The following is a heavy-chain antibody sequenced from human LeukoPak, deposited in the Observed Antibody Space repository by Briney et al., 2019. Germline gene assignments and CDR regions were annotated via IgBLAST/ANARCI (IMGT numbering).Heavy chain of an antibody. Sequence: GASVKVSCKASGYTFTSYAMNWVRQAPGQGLEWMGWTNTNTGNPTYAQGFTGRFVFSLDTSVSTAYLQISSLKAEDTAVYYCARDSDYVWGSYRSATYFDYWGQGTLVTVSS. V-gene: IGHV7-4-1*02. J-gene: IGHJ4*02. CDR1: GYTFTSYA. D-gene: IGHD3-16*02. CDR2: TNTNTGNP. CDR3: ARDSDYVWGSYRSATYFDY.